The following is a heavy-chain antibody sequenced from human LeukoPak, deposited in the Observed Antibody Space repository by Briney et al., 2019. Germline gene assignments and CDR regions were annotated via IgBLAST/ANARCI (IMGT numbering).Heavy chain of an antibody. CDR3: AREEVAMIVIDAFDI. CDR2: IYYSGST. V-gene: IGHV4-39*02. J-gene: IGHJ3*02. CDR1: GGSISSSSYC. Sequence: SETLSLTCTVSGGSISSSSYCWGWIRQPPGKGLEWIGSIYYSGSTYYNPSLKSRVTISVDTSKNQFSLKLSSVTAADTAVYYCAREEVAMIVIDAFDIWGQGTMVTVSS. D-gene: IGHD3-16*01.